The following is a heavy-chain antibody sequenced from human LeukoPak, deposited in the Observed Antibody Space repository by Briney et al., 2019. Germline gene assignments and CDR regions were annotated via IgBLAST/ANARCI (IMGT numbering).Heavy chain of an antibody. D-gene: IGHD6-19*01. CDR3: ARVGGDSSDWGTMIDY. J-gene: IGHJ4*02. CDR1: GGSFSGYY. CDR2: INHSGST. V-gene: IGHV4-34*01. Sequence: PSETLSLTCAVYGGSFSGYYWSWIRQPPGKGLEWIGEINHSGSTNYNPSLKSRVIISVDTSKNHFSLKLNSVTAADTAVYHCARVGGDSSDWGTMIDYWGQGTLVTVSS.